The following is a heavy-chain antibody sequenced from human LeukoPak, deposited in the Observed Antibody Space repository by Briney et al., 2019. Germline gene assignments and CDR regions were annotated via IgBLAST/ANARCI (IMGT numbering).Heavy chain of an antibody. J-gene: IGHJ3*02. CDR1: GGSISSGGYY. Sequence: SEALSLTCTVSGGSISSGGYYWSWIRQHPGKGLEWIGYIYYSGSTYYNPSLKSRVTISVDTSKNQFSLKLSSVTAADTAVYYCSLSRYYDILTGDPGAFDIWGQGTMVTVSS. CDR2: IYYSGST. CDR3: SLSRYYDILTGDPGAFDI. V-gene: IGHV4-31*03. D-gene: IGHD3-9*01.